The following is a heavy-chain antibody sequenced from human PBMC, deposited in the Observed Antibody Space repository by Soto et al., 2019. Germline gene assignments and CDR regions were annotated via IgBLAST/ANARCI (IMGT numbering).Heavy chain of an antibody. CDR2: IYYSGST. CDR1: GGSISSYY. D-gene: IGHD1-1*01. V-gene: IGHV4-59*01. J-gene: IGHJ6*02. CDR3: AREGTTVDSYYYYGMDV. Sequence: QVQLQESGPGLVKPSETLSLTCTVSGGSISSYYWSWIRQPPGQGLEWIGYIYYSGSTNYNPSLKSRVTISVDTSKNQFSLKLSSVTAADTAVYYCAREGTTVDSYYYYGMDVWGQGTTVTVSS.